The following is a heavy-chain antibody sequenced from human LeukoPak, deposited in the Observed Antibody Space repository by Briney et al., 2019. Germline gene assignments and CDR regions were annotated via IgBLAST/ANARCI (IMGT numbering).Heavy chain of an antibody. CDR3: ARRARGGAYYFEY. Sequence: GGSLRLSCAASGFTFSSYIMSWVRQALGKGLEWVSAISGSGDTTYYAVSVKGRFTISRDNSKNTLYLQMSSLRAEDTAVYYCARRARGGAYYFEYWGQGTLVTVSS. V-gene: IGHV3-23*01. J-gene: IGHJ4*02. D-gene: IGHD2-15*01. CDR2: ISGSGDTT. CDR1: GFTFSSYI.